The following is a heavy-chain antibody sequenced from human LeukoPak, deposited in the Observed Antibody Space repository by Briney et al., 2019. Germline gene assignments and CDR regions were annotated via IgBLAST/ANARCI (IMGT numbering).Heavy chain of an antibody. CDR2: VFHSGNT. CDR3: ARQIVGTSWNYYYSYMDV. Sequence: SETLSLTCSVSGGSISSSLYHWGWLRQPPGKGLEWIGNVFHSGNTYSSPSLQSRVAFSVDTSKNQFSLKLTSVTATDTAVYYCARQIVGTSWNYYYSYMDVWGKGTSVSVSS. J-gene: IGHJ6*03. D-gene: IGHD1-1*01. V-gene: IGHV4-39*01. CDR1: GGSISSSLYH.